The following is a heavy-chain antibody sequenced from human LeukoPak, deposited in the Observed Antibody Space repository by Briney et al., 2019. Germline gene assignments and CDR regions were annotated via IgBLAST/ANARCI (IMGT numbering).Heavy chain of an antibody. CDR2: ISSSGRTI. D-gene: IGHD2-2*01. CDR1: GFSFSTYS. CDR3: ARWSGSTTRNFDY. V-gene: IGHV3-48*01. Sequence: GGSLRLSCAASGFSFSTYSMNWVRRAPGKGLEWVSYISSSGRTIYYADSVKGRFTASRDNAKNSLYLQMNSLRAEDTAVYYCARWSGSTTRNFDYWGQGTLVTVSS. J-gene: IGHJ4*02.